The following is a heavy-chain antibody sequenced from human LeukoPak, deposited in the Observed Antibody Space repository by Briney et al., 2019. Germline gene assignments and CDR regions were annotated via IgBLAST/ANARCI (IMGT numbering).Heavy chain of an antibody. CDR2: ISGSGGST. D-gene: IGHD2-2*01. CDR1: GFTFSSYA. Sequence: QSGGSLRLSCAASGFTFSSYAMSWVRQAPGKGLEWVSAISGSGGSTYYADSVKGRFTISRDNSNNTLYLQLNSLRAEDTAVYYCAKYSASSTSPKSFDPWGQGTLVTVSS. J-gene: IGHJ5*02. V-gene: IGHV3-23*01. CDR3: AKYSASSTSPKSFDP.